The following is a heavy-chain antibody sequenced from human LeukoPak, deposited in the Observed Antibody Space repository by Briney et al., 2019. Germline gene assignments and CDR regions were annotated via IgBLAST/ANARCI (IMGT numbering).Heavy chain of an antibody. Sequence: PGRSLRLSCAASGFTFDDYAMHWVRQAPGKGLEWVSGISWNSGSIGYADSVKGRFTISRDNAKNSLYLQMNSLRAEDTALYYCAKDFTIFGVVTGPYYFDYWGQGTLVTVSS. V-gene: IGHV3-9*01. CDR1: GFTFDDYA. D-gene: IGHD3-3*01. J-gene: IGHJ4*02. CDR3: AKDFTIFGVVTGPYYFDY. CDR2: ISWNSGSI.